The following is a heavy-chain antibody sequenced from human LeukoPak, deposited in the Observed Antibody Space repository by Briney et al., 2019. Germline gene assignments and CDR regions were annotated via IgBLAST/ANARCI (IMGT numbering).Heavy chain of an antibody. Sequence: SETLSLTCTVSGGSISSSSYYWGWIRQPPGKGLEWIGSIYYSGSTYYNPSLKSRVTISVDTSKNQFSLKLSSVTAADTAVYYCARHEETYIVVVPAAVSGAFDIWGQGTMVTVSS. D-gene: IGHD2-2*01. J-gene: IGHJ3*02. CDR1: GGSISSSSYY. V-gene: IGHV4-39*01. CDR3: ARHEETYIVVVPAAVSGAFDI. CDR2: IYYSGST.